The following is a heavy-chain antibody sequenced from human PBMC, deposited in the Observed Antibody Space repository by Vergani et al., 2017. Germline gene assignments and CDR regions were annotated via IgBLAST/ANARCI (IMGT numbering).Heavy chain of an antibody. CDR1: GYTFTSYY. Sequence: QVQLVQSGAEVKKPGASVKVSCKASGYTFTSYYMHWVRQAPGQGLQWMGWISPKTGDTDYLQRFQDRVTMTRDASTKTVYLKMTRLTSDETAIYYCAHSWNFGRRDWFDSWGPGTLVTVSS. D-gene: IGHD1-26*01. CDR3: AHSWNFGRRDWFDS. V-gene: IGHV1-2*02. J-gene: IGHJ5*01. CDR2: ISPKTGDT.